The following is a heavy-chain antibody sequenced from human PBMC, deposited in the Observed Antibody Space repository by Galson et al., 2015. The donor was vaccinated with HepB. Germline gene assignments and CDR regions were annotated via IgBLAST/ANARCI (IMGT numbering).Heavy chain of an antibody. J-gene: IGHJ5*02. Sequence: SVKVSCKASGYTFTSYGISWVRQAPGQGLEWMGWISAYNGNTNYAQKLQGRVTMTTDTSTSTAYMELRSLRSDDTAVYYCARGPGDIVVVPAAMRLGWRWFDPWGQGTLVTVSS. CDR1: GYTFTSYG. D-gene: IGHD2-2*01. V-gene: IGHV1-18*01. CDR2: ISAYNGNT. CDR3: ARGPGDIVVVPAAMRLGWRWFDP.